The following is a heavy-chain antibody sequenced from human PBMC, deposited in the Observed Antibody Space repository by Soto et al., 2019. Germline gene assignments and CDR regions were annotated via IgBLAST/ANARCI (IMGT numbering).Heavy chain of an antibody. CDR3: ARDRGYSSSSRGPHYFDY. V-gene: IGHV1-69*06. CDR2: IIPIFGTA. Sequence: ASVKVSCKASGGTFSSYAISWVRQAPGQGLEWMGGIIPIFGTANYAQKFQGRVTITADKSTSTAYMELSSLRSEDTAVYYCARDRGYSSSSRGPHYFDYWGQGTLVTVSS. J-gene: IGHJ4*02. D-gene: IGHD6-6*01. CDR1: GGTFSSYA.